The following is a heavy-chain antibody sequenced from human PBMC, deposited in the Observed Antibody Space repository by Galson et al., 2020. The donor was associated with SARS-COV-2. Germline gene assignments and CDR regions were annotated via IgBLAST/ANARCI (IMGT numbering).Heavy chain of an antibody. V-gene: IGHV3-11*01. CDR1: GFTFSDYY. CDR2: ISSSGSTI. J-gene: IGHJ3*02. D-gene: IGHD3-22*01. Sequence: GGSLRLSCAASGFTFSDYYMSWIRQAPGKGLEWVSYISSSGSTIYYADSVKGRFTISRDNAKNSLYLQMNSLRAEDTAVYYCARASYYDSSGYYYSYAFDIWGQGTMVTVSS. CDR3: ARASYYDSSGYYYSYAFDI.